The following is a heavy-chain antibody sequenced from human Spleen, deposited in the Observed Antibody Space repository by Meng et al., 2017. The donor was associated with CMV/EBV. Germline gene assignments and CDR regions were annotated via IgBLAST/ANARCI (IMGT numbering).Heavy chain of an antibody. J-gene: IGHJ3*02. CDR3: ARMGRLSDAFDI. D-gene: IGHD6-25*01. V-gene: IGHV2-70*04. CDR2: IDWDDDK. CDR1: GFSLSTTGMR. Sequence: SGPTLVKPTQTLTLTCTFSGFSLSTTGMRASWIRQPPGKALGWLARIDWDDDKFYSTSLKTRLSISKDTSKNQVVLTMTNMDPVDTATYYCARMGRLSDAFDIWGQGTMVTVSS.